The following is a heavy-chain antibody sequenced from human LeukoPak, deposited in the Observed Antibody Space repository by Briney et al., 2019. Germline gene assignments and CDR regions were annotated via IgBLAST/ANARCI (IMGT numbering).Heavy chain of an antibody. CDR1: GGSISSGSYY. Sequence: SQTLSLTCTVSGGSISSGSYYWSWIRQPAGKGLEWIGRIYTSGSTNYNPSLKSRVTISVDTSKNQFSLKLSSVTAADSAVYYCATFRRGLGSGNYSIWGQGTMVTVSS. V-gene: IGHV4-61*02. CDR2: IYTSGST. J-gene: IGHJ3*02. D-gene: IGHD1-26*01. CDR3: ATFRRGLGSGNYSI.